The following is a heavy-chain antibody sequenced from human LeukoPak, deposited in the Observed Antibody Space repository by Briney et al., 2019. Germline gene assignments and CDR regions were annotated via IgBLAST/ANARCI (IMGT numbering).Heavy chain of an antibody. Sequence: SETLSLTCTVSGGSISSGGYYWSWIRQPPGKGLEWIGYIYHSGSTYYNPSLKSRVTISVDTSKNQFSLKLSSVTAADTAVYYCARAPSVLRYFGGYGMDVWGQGTTATVSS. CDR2: IYHSGST. CDR1: GGSISSGGYY. CDR3: ARAPSVLRYFGGYGMDV. D-gene: IGHD3-9*01. V-gene: IGHV4-30-2*01. J-gene: IGHJ6*02.